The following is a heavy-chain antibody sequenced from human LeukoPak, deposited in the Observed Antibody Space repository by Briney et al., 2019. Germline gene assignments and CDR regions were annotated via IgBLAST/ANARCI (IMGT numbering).Heavy chain of an antibody. J-gene: IGHJ6*03. Sequence: SETLSLTCAVSGASISSHYWSWIRQPPGKGLEWIGYTSGSISDNPSLKSRVAVSVDPSQNQVSLSLTSVTAADTAVYYCARVLAIFGLDTTDFYMDVWGKGTAVTVSS. CDR3: ARVLAIFGLDTTDFYMDV. D-gene: IGHD3/OR15-3a*01. CDR2: TSGSI. CDR1: GASISSHY. V-gene: IGHV4-59*11.